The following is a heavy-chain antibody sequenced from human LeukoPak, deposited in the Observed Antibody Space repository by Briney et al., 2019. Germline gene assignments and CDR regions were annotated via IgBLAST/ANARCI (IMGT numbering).Heavy chain of an antibody. CDR1: GGSISNYY. D-gene: IGHD5-18*01. CDR2: IYYSGST. V-gene: IGHV4-59*08. CDR3: ARSQSGYNYGCHFDS. J-gene: IGHJ4*02. Sequence: SETLSLTCTVSGGSISNYYLTWIRQPPGKGLEWIGYIYYSGSTNYNPPLKSRVTISVDTSRNQFSLKLSSVTAADTALYYCARSQSGYNYGCHFDSWGQGTLVTVSS.